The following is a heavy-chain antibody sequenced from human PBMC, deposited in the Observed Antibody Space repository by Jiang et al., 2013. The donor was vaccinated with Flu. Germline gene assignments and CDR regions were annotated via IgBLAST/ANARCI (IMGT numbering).Heavy chain of an antibody. V-gene: IGHV3-30*01. D-gene: IGHD3-10*01. CDR2: ISYDGRDE. CDR3: ARDAEEYFFGAGSYPQN. J-gene: IGHJ4*02. CDR1: GFSFSAYA. Sequence: QLVESGGGVVQPGRSLSLSCAASGFSFSAYAMHWVRQAPGRGLEWVAVISYDGRDEYYAVSVKGRFTMSRDNSKNTVYLHMNIVRAEDTAIYYCARDAEEYFFGAGSYPQNWGQGTLVTVSS.